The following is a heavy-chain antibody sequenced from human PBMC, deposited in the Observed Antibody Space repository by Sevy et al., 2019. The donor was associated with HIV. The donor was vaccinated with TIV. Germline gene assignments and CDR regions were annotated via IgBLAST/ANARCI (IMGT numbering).Heavy chain of an antibody. CDR2: IYYTGTT. D-gene: IGHD3-10*01. CDR1: GFTVSSNY. V-gene: IGHV4-39*01. J-gene: IGHJ6*02. Sequence: GSLRLSCAASGFTVSSNYMSWVRQAPGKGLEWIGSIYYTGTTHSNPSLKSRVTISKDISKNQFFLRLRSVTAADTAMYFCARPNSMASYTLDVWGQGTTVTVSS. CDR3: ARPNSMASYTLDV.